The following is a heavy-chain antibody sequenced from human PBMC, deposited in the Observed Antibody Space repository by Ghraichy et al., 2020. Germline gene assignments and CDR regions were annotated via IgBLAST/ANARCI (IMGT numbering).Heavy chain of an antibody. V-gene: IGHV3-21*01. CDR2: ISSSSSYI. Sequence: GGSLRLSCAASGFTFSSYSMNWVRQAPGKGLEWVSSISSSSSYIYYADSVKGRFTISRDNAKNSLYLQMNSLRAEDTAVYYCARDNSRSSSSSDYWGQGTVVTVSS. CDR3: ARDNSRSSSSSDY. J-gene: IGHJ4*02. D-gene: IGHD6-6*01. CDR1: GFTFSSYS.